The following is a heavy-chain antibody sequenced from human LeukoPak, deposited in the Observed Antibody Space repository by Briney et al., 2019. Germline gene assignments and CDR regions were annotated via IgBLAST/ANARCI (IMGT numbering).Heavy chain of an antibody. V-gene: IGHV3-49*03. CDR1: GFTFGDYA. CDR3: ARDGGYGSGSFDY. Sequence: GGSLRLSCTASGFTFGDYAMSWFRQAPGKGLEWVGFIRSKAYGGTTEYAASVKGRFTISRDDSKSIAYLQMNSLRAEDTAVCYCARDGGYGSGSFDYWGQGTLVTVSS. CDR2: IRSKAYGGTT. D-gene: IGHD3-10*01. J-gene: IGHJ4*02.